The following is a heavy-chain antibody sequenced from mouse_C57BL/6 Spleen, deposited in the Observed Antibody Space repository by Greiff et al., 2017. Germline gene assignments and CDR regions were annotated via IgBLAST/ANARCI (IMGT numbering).Heavy chain of an antibody. V-gene: IGHV3-6*01. CDR3: ARGEYYGSSWGPDV. CDR1: GYSITSGYY. CDR2: ISYDGSN. D-gene: IGHD1-1*01. Sequence: EVQLVESGPGLVKPSQSLSLTCSVTGYSITSGYYWNWIRQFPGNKLEWMGYISYDGSNNYNPSLKNRISITRDTSKNQFFLKLNSVTTEDTATYYCARGEYYGSSWGPDVWGTGTTVTVSS. J-gene: IGHJ1*03.